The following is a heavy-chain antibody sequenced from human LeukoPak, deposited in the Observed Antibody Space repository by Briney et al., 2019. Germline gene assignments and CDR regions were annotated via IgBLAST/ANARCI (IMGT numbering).Heavy chain of an antibody. V-gene: IGHV3-7*03. CDR2: IKEDGSSQ. Sequence: PGGSLRLPCVASGFTFSHSWMTWVRQAPGKGLEWVGHIKEDGSSQNYADSVKGRFTISRDNAKSSLHLQMNGLRAEDTALYYCAKGGVYGDYYFDYWGQGTLVTVSS. CDR3: AKGGVYGDYYFDY. CDR1: GFTFSHSW. D-gene: IGHD4-17*01. J-gene: IGHJ4*02.